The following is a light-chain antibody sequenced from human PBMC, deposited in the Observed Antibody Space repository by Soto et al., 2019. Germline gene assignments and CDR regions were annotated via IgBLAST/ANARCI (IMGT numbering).Light chain of an antibody. V-gene: IGLV2-11*01. CDR2: DVS. Sequence: QSVLTQPRSVSGCPGQSVTISCTGTSSDVGGYNYVSWYQRHPGKAPKLMIYDVSKRPSGVPDRFSGSKSGNTASLTISGLQAEDEADYYCCSYAGSPYVFGTGTKVTVL. J-gene: IGLJ1*01. CDR1: SSDVGGYNY. CDR3: CSYAGSPYV.